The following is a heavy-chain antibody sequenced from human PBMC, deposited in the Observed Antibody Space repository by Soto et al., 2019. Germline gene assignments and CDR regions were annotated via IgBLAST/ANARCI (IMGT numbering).Heavy chain of an antibody. CDR3: ARGRGGKRSSSYYDYVWGSYRYNWFDP. Sequence: SETLSLTCAVYGGSFSGYYWIWIRRPPGKGLEWIGEINHSGSTNYNPSLKSRVTISVDTSKNQFSLKLSSVTAADTAVYYCARGRGGKRSSSYYDYVWGSYRYNWFDPWGQGTLVTVSS. V-gene: IGHV4-34*01. CDR2: INHSGST. CDR1: GGSFSGYY. J-gene: IGHJ5*02. D-gene: IGHD3-16*02.